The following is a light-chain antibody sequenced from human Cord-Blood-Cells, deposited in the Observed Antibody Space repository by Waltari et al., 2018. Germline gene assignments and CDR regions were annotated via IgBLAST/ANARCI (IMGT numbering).Light chain of an antibody. CDR3: QQSYSTPRT. J-gene: IGKJ1*01. CDR1: QSISNY. V-gene: IGKV1-39*01. CDR2: AAS. Sequence: DIQMTQSPSSLSVSVGDRVTITCRASQSISNYLNWYQQKPGKAPKLLIYAASSLQSGVPSRFRGSGSGTDFTLTISSLQPEDFATYDCQQSYSTPRTFGQGTKVEIK.